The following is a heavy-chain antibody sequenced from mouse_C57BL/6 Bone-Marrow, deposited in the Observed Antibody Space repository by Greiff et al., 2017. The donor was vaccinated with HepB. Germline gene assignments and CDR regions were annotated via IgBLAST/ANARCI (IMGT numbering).Heavy chain of an antibody. CDR1: GYTFTDYY. CDR2: IFPGSGST. CDR3: ARDTTVVATIDY. Sequence: QVQLKESGPELVKPGASVKISCKASGYTFTDYYINWVKQRPGQGLEWIGWIFPGSGSTYYNEKFKGKATLTVDKSSSTAYMLLSSLTSEDSAVYFCARDTTVVATIDYWGQGTTLTVSS. V-gene: IGHV1-75*01. D-gene: IGHD1-1*01. J-gene: IGHJ2*01.